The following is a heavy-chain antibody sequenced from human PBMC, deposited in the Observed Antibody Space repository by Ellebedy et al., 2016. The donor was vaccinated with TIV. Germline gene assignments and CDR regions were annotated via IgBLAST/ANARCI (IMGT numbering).Heavy chain of an antibody. CDR2: IFTSGSP. D-gene: IGHD2-2*02. CDR1: GGSISSYS. V-gene: IGHV4-4*07. J-gene: IGHJ4*02. Sequence: MPSETLSLTCTVSGGSISSYSWSWIRPPAGAGLEWIGRIFTSGSPNYNPSLKSRVTISVDTSKNQFSLKLNSVPAADTAVYSCASLCSSTSCYRANLDYWGQGTLVTVSS. CDR3: ASLCSSTSCYRANLDY.